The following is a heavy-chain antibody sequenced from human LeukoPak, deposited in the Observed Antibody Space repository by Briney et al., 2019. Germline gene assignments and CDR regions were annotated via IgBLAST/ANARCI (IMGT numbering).Heavy chain of an antibody. V-gene: IGHV4-39*07. Sequence: SETLSLTCTVSGGSISSSTYYWGWIRQPPGKGLEWIGSIYTSGSTNYNPSLKSRVTMSVDTSKNQFSLKLSSVTAADTAVYYCAAGAGHATFDYWGQGTLVTVSS. CDR2: IYTSGST. J-gene: IGHJ4*02. CDR3: AAGAGHATFDY. D-gene: IGHD1-26*01. CDR1: GGSISSSTYY.